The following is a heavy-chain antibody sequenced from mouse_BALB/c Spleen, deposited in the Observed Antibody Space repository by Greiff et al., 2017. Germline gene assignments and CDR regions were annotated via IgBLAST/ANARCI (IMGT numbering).Heavy chain of an antibody. CDR1: GFTFSSFG. CDR3: ASELLRSYYAMDY. J-gene: IGHJ4*01. V-gene: IGHV5-17*02. CDR2: ISSGSSTI. Sequence: EVKLVESGGGLVQPGGSRKLSCAASGFTFSSFGMHWVRQAPEKGLEWVAYISSGSSTIYYADTVKGRFTISRDNPKNTLFLQMTSLRSEDTAMYYCASELLRSYYAMDYWGQGTSVTVSS. D-gene: IGHD1-1*01.